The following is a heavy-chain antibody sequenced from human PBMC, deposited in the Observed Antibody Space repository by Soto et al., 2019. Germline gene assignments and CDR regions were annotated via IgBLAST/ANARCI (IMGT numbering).Heavy chain of an antibody. CDR2: ISGTGGRT. V-gene: IGHV3-23*01. Sequence: EVQLLESGGGLVQPGGSLRLSCAASGFTFSSYGVSWVRQAPGKGLEWVSAISGTGGRTYYADSVKGRFTISRDNSKNTLYLQMNSLRAEDTAVYYCAKDPGIVGGNWFDPWGQGTLVTVSS. CDR3: AKDPGIVGGNWFDP. J-gene: IGHJ5*02. CDR1: GFTFSSYG. D-gene: IGHD1-26*01.